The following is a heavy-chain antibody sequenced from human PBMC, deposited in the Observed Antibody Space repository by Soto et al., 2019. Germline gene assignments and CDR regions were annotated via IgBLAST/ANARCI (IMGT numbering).Heavy chain of an antibody. CDR3: VRGGVNFDY. J-gene: IGHJ4*02. CDR1: GDSVSSVSAA. D-gene: IGHD3-10*01. CDR2: TYYRSKWYY. V-gene: IGHV6-1*01. Sequence: PSQTLSLTCAISGDSVSSVSAAWNWIRQSPSRGLEWLGRTYYRSKWYYEYAFFVTSRITVNPDTSKNQFSLQLNSVTPDDTAVYYCVRGGVNFDYWGQGALVTVSS.